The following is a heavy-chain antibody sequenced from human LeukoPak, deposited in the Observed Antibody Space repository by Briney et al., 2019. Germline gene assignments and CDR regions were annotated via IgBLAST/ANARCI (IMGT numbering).Heavy chain of an antibody. CDR1: GFPFSSYG. V-gene: IGHV3-23*01. CDR3: AILRGRVTPGDY. Sequence: GGSLRLSCAASGFPFSSYGMSWARQAPGKGLEWVSTINADGGSTFYADSVEGRFTISRDNSKNTLSLLLNSLRAEDTALYYCAILRGRVTPGDYWGRGTLVTVSS. D-gene: IGHD3-10*01. CDR2: INADGGST. J-gene: IGHJ4*02.